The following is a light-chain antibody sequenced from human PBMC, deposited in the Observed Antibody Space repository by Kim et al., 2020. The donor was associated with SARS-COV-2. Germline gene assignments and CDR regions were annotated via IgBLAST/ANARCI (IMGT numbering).Light chain of an antibody. J-gene: IGKJ4*01. CDR1: QGIRTY. V-gene: IGKV1-9*01. CDR2: AAS. CDR3: QQLNSYPFT. Sequence: ASVRDRVTITCRASQGIRTYLAWYQQKPGKAPKLLIYAASTLQSGVPSRFSGGGSGTEFTLTISSLQPDDSATYYCQQLNSYPFTFGGGTKVDIK.